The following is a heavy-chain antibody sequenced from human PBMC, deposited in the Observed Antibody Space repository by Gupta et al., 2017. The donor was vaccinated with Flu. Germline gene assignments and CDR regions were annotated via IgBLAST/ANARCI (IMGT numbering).Heavy chain of an antibody. J-gene: IGHJ6*04. CDR1: GGPISTRRL. CDR2: VSASGPA. V-gene: IGHV4/OR15-8*02. Sequence: HVQLQGSGPRLVKPSETLSLTCVVYGGPISTRRLWSWVRRSPGKGRGWIGDVSASGPATSKPSLRSRVTISMNNSRNLFSLTIISLTAADASVDYCAKSAAYCLDVWGKGTPVTVSP. D-gene: IGHD2-21*01. CDR3: AKSAAYCLDV.